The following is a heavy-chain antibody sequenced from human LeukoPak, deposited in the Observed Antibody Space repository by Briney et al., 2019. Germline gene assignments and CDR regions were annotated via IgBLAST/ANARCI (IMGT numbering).Heavy chain of an antibody. D-gene: IGHD4-17*01. Sequence: GASVKVSCKASGYTFTSYGISGVRQAPGQGLEWMGWISAYNGNTNYAQKLQGRVTMTTDTSTSTAYMERRRLRSDDTAVYYCARDSDDYGDYPCAFDIWGQGTMVTVSS. J-gene: IGHJ3*02. V-gene: IGHV1-18*01. CDR2: ISAYNGNT. CDR1: GYTFTSYG. CDR3: ARDSDDYGDYPCAFDI.